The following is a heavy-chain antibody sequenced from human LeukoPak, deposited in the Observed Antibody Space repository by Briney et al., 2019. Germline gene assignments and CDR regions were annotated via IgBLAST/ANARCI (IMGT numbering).Heavy chain of an antibody. Sequence: SETLSLTCTVSGGSISSGDYCWSWIRQPPGKGLEWIGYIHHSGNTYYNPSLKSRVNISLDTSKNQFSLKLSSGTAADTAVYYCARDVVRDYFDYWGQGTPVTVSS. J-gene: IGHJ4*02. CDR3: ARDVVRDYFDY. D-gene: IGHD2-21*01. CDR1: GGSISSGDYC. CDR2: IHHSGNT. V-gene: IGHV4-30-4*01.